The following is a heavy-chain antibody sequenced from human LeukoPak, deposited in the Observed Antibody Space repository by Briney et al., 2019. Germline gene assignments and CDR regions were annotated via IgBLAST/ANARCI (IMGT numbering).Heavy chain of an antibody. J-gene: IGHJ5*02. CDR3: ARHWRGVAVAGGNWFDP. D-gene: IGHD6-19*01. V-gene: IGHV4-39*01. CDR2: MYYSGIT. Sequence: PSETLSLTCTVSGCSISSSSYYWGWIRQPPGKGLEWIGSMYYSGITYYNPSLKSRVTISVDTSKNQFSLKLSSVTAADTAVYYCARHWRGVAVAGGNWFDPWGQGTLVTVSS. CDR1: GCSISSSSYY.